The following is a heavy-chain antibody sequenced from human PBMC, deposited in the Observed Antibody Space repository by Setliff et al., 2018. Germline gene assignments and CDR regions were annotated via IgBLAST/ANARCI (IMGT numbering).Heavy chain of an antibody. CDR1: GGTFSSYA. D-gene: IGHD6-6*01. CDR3: ARGGIAARPGSWVYFDY. V-gene: IGHV1-69*05. Sequence: ASVKVSCKASGGTFSSYALSWVRQAPGQGLEWMGGIIPMFGTANYAQKFQGRVTITRDESMTTAYMGVSNLRSEDTAMYYCARGGIAARPGSWVYFDYWGQGTLVTVSS. CDR2: IIPMFGTA. J-gene: IGHJ4*02.